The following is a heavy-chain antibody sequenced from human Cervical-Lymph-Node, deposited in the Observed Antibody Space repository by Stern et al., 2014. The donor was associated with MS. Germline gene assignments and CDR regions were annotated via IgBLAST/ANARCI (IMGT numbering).Heavy chain of an antibody. CDR2: ISSSSSYI. Sequence: EVQLVESGGGLVKPGGSLRLSCAASGFTFSSCSMNWVRQAPGKGLEWVSSISSSSSYIYYADSVKGRFTISRDNAKNSLYLQMNSLRAEDTAVYYCARVPNYYGSGSYYDYWGQGTLVTVSS. J-gene: IGHJ4*02. D-gene: IGHD3-10*01. CDR3: ARVPNYYGSGSYYDY. CDR1: GFTFSSCS. V-gene: IGHV3-21*01.